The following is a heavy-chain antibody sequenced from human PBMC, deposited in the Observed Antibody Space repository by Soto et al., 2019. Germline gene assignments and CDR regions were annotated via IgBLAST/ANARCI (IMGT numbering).Heavy chain of an antibody. D-gene: IGHD6-6*01. Sequence: ASVKVSCTASGGTFSSYTISWVRQAPGQGLEWMGRIIPILGIANYAQKFQGRVTMTRDTSTSTVYMELSSLRSEDTAVYYCARDVGIAARPKVDPWGQGTLVTVSS. CDR3: ARDVGIAARPKVDP. CDR1: GGTFSSYT. J-gene: IGHJ5*02. CDR2: IIPILGIA. V-gene: IGHV1-69*04.